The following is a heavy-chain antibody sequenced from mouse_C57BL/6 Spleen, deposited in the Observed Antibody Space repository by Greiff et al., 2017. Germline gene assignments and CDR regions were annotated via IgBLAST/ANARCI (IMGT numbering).Heavy chain of an antibody. CDR1: GYTFTSYW. J-gene: IGHJ2*01. CDR2: IDPSDSET. CDR3: ARGAVVPFDY. Sequence: QVQLQQPGAELVRPGSSVKLSCKASGYTFTSYWMHWVKQRPIQGLEWIGNIDPSDSETHYNQKFKDKATLTVDKSSSTAYMQLSSLTSEVSAVYYCARGAVVPFDYWGQGTTLTVSS. V-gene: IGHV1-52*01. D-gene: IGHD1-1*01.